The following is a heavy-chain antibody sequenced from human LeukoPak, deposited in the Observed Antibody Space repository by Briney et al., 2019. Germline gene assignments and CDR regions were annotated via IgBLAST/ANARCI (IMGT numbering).Heavy chain of an antibody. CDR2: IIGSGGST. CDR3: AKGTYYYDSSGYYGGYYFDY. V-gene: IGHV3-23*01. Sequence: GGTLRLSCAASGFTFTTYDMSWVRQAPGKGLEWVSAIIGSGGSTYYADSVKGRFTISRDNSKNTLYLQMNSLRAEDTAVYYCAKGTYYYDSSGYYGGYYFDYWGQGTLVTVSS. CDR1: GFTFTTYD. J-gene: IGHJ4*02. D-gene: IGHD3-22*01.